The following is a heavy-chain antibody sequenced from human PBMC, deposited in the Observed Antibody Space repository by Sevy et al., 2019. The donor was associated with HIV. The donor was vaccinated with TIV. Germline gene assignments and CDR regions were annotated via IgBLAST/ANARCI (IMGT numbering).Heavy chain of an antibody. CDR3: ARDGGLLDYGSGSPKAEYYFDY. CDR2: INPSGGST. D-gene: IGHD3-10*01. CDR1: GYTFTSYY. V-gene: IGHV1-46*01. J-gene: IGHJ4*02. Sequence: ASVKVSCKASGYTFTSYYMHWVRQAPGQGLEWMGIINPSGGSTSYAQTFQGRVTMTRDTSTSTVYMELSSLRSEDTAVYYCARDGGLLDYGSGSPKAEYYFDYWGQGTLVTVSS.